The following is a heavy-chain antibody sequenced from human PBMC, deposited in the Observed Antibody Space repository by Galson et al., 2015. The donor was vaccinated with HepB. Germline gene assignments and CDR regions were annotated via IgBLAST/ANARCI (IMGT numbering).Heavy chain of an antibody. CDR3: TRDGQIVVPLDV. D-gene: IGHD2-2*01. CDR1: GFSFSSYW. CDR2: INSDGSMT. Sequence: SLRLSCAASGFSFSSYWMHWVRQAPGKGLVWISYINSDGSMTDYADSVKGRVTISRDNAKNTLYLKMNSLRAEDTAVYYCTRDGQIVVPLDVWGKGTTVTVSS. J-gene: IGHJ6*04. V-gene: IGHV3-74*01.